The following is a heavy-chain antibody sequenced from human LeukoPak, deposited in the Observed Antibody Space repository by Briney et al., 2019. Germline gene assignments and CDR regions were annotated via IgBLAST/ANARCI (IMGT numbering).Heavy chain of an antibody. CDR1: GYTFTSYG. J-gene: IGHJ4*02. CDR2: INPNSGGT. D-gene: IGHD3-22*01. CDR3: ARDIGYYDSSGYYDY. Sequence: ASVKVSCKASGYTFTSYGISWVRQAPGQGLEWMGWINPNSGGTNYAQKFQGRVTMTRDTSISTAYMELSRLRSDDTAVYYCARDIGYYDSSGYYDYWGQGTLVTVSS. V-gene: IGHV1-2*02.